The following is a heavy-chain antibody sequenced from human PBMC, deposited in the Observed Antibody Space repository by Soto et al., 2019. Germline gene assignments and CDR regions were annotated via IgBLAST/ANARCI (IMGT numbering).Heavy chain of an antibody. V-gene: IGHV1-18*04. J-gene: IGHJ4*02. CDR1: GYTFTSYG. CDR2: ISAYNGNT. Sequence: QVQLVQSGAEVKKPGASVKVSCKASGYTFTSYGISWVRQAPGQGLEWMGWISAYNGNTNYTQKLPDRVTITTDTPTSTAYMELSRLRSDDTAVYYCARILVYSYGSDYWGQGTLVTVSS. CDR3: ARILVYSYGSDY. D-gene: IGHD5-18*01.